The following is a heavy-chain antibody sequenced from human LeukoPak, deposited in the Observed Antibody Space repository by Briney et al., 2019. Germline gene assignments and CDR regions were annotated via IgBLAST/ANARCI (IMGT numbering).Heavy chain of an antibody. V-gene: IGHV1-18*01. D-gene: IGHD6-19*01. CDR3: ARDSHSSGWYLTYYYYGMDV. CDR1: GYTFSNYG. CDR2: ISAYNGNT. Sequence: GASVKVSCKASGYTFSNYGISWVRQAPGQGLEWMGWISAYNGNTTYAQKLQGRVTMTTDTSTSTAYMELRSRRSDDTAVYYCARDSHSSGWYLTYYYYGMDVWGQGTTVTVSS. J-gene: IGHJ6*02.